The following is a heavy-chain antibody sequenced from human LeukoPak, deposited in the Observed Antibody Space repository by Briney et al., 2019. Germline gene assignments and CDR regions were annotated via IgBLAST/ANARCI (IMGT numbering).Heavy chain of an antibody. Sequence: GGSLRLSCAASGFTFSSYGMHWVRQAPGKGLEWVAVISYDGSNKYYADSVKGRFTISRDNSKNTLYLQMNSLRAEDTAVYYCARGTMVRGAPCDYWGQGTLVTVSS. D-gene: IGHD3-10*01. CDR1: GFTFSSYG. J-gene: IGHJ4*02. V-gene: IGHV3-30*03. CDR3: ARGTMVRGAPCDY. CDR2: ISYDGSNK.